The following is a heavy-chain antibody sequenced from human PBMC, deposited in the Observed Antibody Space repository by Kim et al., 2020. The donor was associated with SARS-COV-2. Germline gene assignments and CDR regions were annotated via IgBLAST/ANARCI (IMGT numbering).Heavy chain of an antibody. CDR3: GGGSGNYSRFGFAY. D-gene: IGHD3-3*01. Sequence: GGSLRLSCAVSEFTVSSSSMTWVRQAPGKGLEWVSVIYSGGGTYYADSVKGRFTISRDNYQNKLYLQMNSLRAEDTAVYYCGGGSGNYSRFGFAYWGQGTLVTVSS. CDR2: IYSGGGT. CDR1: EFTVSSSS. V-gene: IGHV3-66*02. J-gene: IGHJ4*02.